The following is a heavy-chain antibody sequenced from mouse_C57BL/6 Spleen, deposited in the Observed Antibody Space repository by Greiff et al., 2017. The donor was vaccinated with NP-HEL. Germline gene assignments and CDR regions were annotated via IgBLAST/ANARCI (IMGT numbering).Heavy chain of an antibody. CDR1: GYTFTSYW. CDR3: AREGFGGYFDY. Sequence: QVQLKQSGAELVKPGASVKLSCKASGYTFTSYWMHWVKQRPGQGLEWIGMIHPNSGSTNYNEKFKSKATLTVDKSSSTAYMQLSSLTSEDSAVYYCAREGFGGYFDYWGQGTTLTVSS. CDR2: IHPNSGST. J-gene: IGHJ2*01. V-gene: IGHV1-64*01.